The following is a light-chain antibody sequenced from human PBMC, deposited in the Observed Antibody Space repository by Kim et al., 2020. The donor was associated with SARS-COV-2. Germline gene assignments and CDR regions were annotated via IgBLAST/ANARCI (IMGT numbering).Light chain of an antibody. J-gene: IGLJ2*01. Sequence: GQRVTIYCSGSSSNIGSNDVNWYQQFPGTAPKLLVSVNNHRPSGVPDRFSASKSATSASLAISGLQSEDEADYYCATWDDRLNGVIFGGGTKVTVL. CDR1: SSNIGSND. V-gene: IGLV1-44*01. CDR3: ATWDDRLNGVI. CDR2: VNN.